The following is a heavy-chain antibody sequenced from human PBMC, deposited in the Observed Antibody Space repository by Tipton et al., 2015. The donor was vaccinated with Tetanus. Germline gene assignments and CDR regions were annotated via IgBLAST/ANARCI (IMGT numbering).Heavy chain of an antibody. D-gene: IGHD3-10*01. J-gene: IGHJ4*02. CDR2: ISSSSSTI. CDR3: ARVTNNDYGSGSISNPGDS. V-gene: IGHV3-48*02. CDR1: GFTFSSYS. Sequence: SLRLSCAASGFTFSSYSMNWVRQAPGKGLEWVSYISSSSSTIYYADSVKGRFTISRDNAKNSLYLQMNSLRDGDTAVYYCARVTNNDYGSGSISNPGDSWGQGPLPPVPS.